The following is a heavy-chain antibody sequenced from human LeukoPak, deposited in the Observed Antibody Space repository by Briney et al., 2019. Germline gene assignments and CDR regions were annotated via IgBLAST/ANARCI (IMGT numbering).Heavy chain of an antibody. CDR3: ATARRSTVVTLFDY. J-gene: IGHJ4*02. Sequence: GGSLRLSCAASGFTFDDYGMSWVRQAPGKGLEWVSGINWNGGSTGYADSVKGRFTISRDNAKNSLYLQMNSLRAEDTAVYSCATARRSTVVTLFDYWGQGTLVTVSS. V-gene: IGHV3-20*04. D-gene: IGHD4-23*01. CDR1: GFTFDDYG. CDR2: INWNGGST.